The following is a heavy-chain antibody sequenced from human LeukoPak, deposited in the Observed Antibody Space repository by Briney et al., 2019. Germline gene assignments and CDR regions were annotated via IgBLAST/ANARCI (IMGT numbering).Heavy chain of an antibody. CDR3: ARGGELGFDP. Sequence: QSGGSLRLSCAASGFTFSSYDMHWVRQGIGKGLEWVSTIATAGDTFYSGSVKGRFTISRENAKKSLYLQMNSPRAGDTAVYYCARGGELGFDPWGQGTLVTVSS. CDR2: IATAGDT. CDR1: GFTFSSYD. V-gene: IGHV3-13*01. D-gene: IGHD1-7*01. J-gene: IGHJ5*02.